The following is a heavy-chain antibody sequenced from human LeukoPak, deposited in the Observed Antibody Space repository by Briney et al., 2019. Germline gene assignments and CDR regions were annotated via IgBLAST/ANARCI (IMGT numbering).Heavy chain of an antibody. CDR2: INPNSGGT. D-gene: IGHD2-21*01. V-gene: IGHV1-2*02. CDR3: AKGCEAAFGDWYNWFDP. Sequence: ASVKVSCKASGYTFSASLLHWVRQAPGQGLEWMGWINPNSGGTNYAQKFQGRVTMTRDTSISTAYMELSRLRSDDTAVYYCAKGCEAAFGDWYNWFDPWGQGTLVTVSS. J-gene: IGHJ5*02. CDR1: GYTFSASL.